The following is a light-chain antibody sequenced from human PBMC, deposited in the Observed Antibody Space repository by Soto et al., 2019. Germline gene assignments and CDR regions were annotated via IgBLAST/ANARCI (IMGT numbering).Light chain of an antibody. CDR3: CSYAGSRRV. CDR1: SSDVGSYNL. J-gene: IGLJ1*01. Sequence: QFALAQPASVSGSPGQSITISCTGTSSDVGSYNLVSWYQQHPGKAPKLMIYEGSKRPSGVSNRFSGSKSGNTASLTISGLQAEDEADYYCCSYAGSRRVFGTGTKVTVL. CDR2: EGS. V-gene: IGLV2-23*01.